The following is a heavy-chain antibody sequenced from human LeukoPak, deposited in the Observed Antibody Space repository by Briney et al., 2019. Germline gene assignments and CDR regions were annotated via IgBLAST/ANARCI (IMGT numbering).Heavy chain of an antibody. V-gene: IGHV3-7*01. CDR3: GRSCRDSEYSPFDY. CDR2: IKQDGSQR. D-gene: IGHD2/OR15-2a*01. Sequence: GGSLRVSCAASGFTFNNFWMTWVRQAPGKGLEWVANIKQDGSQRYYVDSVKGRFTITRDNALNSLYLQMDGLRAEATAVYYCGRSCRDSEYSPFDYCGQGTLVTVSS. J-gene: IGHJ4*02. CDR1: GFTFNNFW.